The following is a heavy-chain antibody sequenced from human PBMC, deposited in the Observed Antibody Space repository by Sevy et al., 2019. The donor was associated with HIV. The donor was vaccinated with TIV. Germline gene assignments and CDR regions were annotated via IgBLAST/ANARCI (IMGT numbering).Heavy chain of an antibody. Sequence: SETLSLTCTVSGVSISAGSYDWGWIRQPPGKGLEWIATIFFGGSTYYNPSLKSRVTISVDTSKSRFSLKLNSVTAADTAVYYCARQGGLVDRAFDYWGQGTLVTVSS. CDR1: GVSISAGSYD. J-gene: IGHJ4*02. V-gene: IGHV4-39*01. D-gene: IGHD2-21*01. CDR3: ARQGGLVDRAFDY. CDR2: IFFGGST.